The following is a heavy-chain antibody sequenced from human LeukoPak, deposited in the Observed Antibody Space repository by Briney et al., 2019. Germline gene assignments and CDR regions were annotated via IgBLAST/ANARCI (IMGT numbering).Heavy chain of an antibody. D-gene: IGHD3-22*01. J-gene: IGHJ3*02. CDR3: AAGSSAYTDAFDI. CDR2: IYTSGST. CDR1: GGSISSGSYY. Sequence: PSETLSPTCTVSGGSISSGSYYWSWIRQPAGKGLEWIGRIYTSGSTNYNPSLKSRVTISVDTSKNQFLLKLSSVTAADTAVFYCAAGSSAYTDAFDIWGQGTMVTVSS. V-gene: IGHV4-61*02.